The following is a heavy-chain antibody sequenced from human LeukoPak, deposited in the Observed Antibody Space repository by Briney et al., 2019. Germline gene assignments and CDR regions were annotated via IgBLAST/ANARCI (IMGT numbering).Heavy chain of an antibody. J-gene: IGHJ6*02. V-gene: IGHV4-39*07. CDR3: AREAAWVVATYYYYYGMDV. CDR1: GGSISSSSYY. D-gene: IGHD5-12*01. CDR2: IYYSGST. Sequence: PSETLSLTCTVSGGSISSSSYYWGWIRQPPGKGLEWIGSIYYSGSTYYNPSLKSRVTISVDTSKNQFSLKLSSVTAADTAVYYCAREAAWVVATYYYYYGMDVWGQGTTVTVSS.